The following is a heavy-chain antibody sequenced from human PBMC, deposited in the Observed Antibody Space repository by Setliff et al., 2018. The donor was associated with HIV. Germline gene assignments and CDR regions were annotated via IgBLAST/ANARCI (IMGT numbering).Heavy chain of an antibody. CDR2: ITPNTGDT. V-gene: IGHV1-18*04. D-gene: IGHD2-8*02. J-gene: IGHJ4*02. CDR3: AREARVGVWDY. Sequence: ASVKVSCKPSGYTFTGYYIHWVRQAPGQGLEWMGWITPNTGDTNYAQKLQGRVTMTTDTSTSTAYMELRSLRSDDTAVYYCAREARVGVWDYWGQGTLVTVSS. CDR1: GYTFTGYY.